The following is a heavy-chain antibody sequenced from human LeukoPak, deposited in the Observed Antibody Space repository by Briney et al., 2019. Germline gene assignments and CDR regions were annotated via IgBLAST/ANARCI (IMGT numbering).Heavy chain of an antibody. Sequence: GGSLRLSCAASGFTFSSYWMSWIRQAPGKGLEWVSSVGFSGSPIYYADSVKGRFTISRDNAKNSLFLQINSLRAEDTAVYYCARRTPQRALDNWGQGILVTVSS. V-gene: IGHV3-11*01. CDR2: VGFSGSPI. CDR3: ARRTPQRALDN. J-gene: IGHJ4*02. D-gene: IGHD5-24*01. CDR1: GFTFSSYW.